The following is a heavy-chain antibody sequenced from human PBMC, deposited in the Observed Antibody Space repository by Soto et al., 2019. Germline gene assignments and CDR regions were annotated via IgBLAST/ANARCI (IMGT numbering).Heavy chain of an antibody. CDR3: AREAAGILNWFDP. Sequence: QVQLQESGPGLVKPTQTLSLTCTVSGGSISSGGYYCSWIRQHPGKGLEWIGYIYHSGSTYYNPSLKSRVTISVETSKNQFSLKLSSVTAADTAVYYCAREAAGILNWFDPWGQGTLVTVSS. V-gene: IGHV4-31*03. CDR2: IYHSGST. D-gene: IGHD6-25*01. CDR1: GGSISSGGYY. J-gene: IGHJ5*02.